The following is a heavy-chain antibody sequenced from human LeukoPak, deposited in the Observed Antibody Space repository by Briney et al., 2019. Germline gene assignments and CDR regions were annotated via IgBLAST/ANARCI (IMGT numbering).Heavy chain of an antibody. CDR2: IYTSGST. CDR1: GGSISSGSYY. V-gene: IGHV4-61*02. Sequence: SETLSLTCTVSGGSISSGSYYWSWIRQPAGKGLEWIGRIYTSGSTNYNPSLKSRVTISVDTSKNQFSLKLSSVTAADTAVCYCARDRSSSSYYYGMDVWGQGTTVTVSS. J-gene: IGHJ6*02. D-gene: IGHD6-6*01. CDR3: ARDRSSSSYYYGMDV.